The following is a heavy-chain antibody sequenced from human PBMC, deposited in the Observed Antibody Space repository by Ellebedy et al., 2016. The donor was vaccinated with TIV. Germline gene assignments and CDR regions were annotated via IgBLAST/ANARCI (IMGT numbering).Heavy chain of an antibody. Sequence: MPSETLSLTCTVSGGSISSYYWSWIRQPAGKGLEWIGRIYTSGSTNYNPSLKSRVTMSVDTSKNQFSLNLRSGTAADTAVYYCATRIRSLWFGEVLKNWGQGLLVTVSS. D-gene: IGHD3-10*01. CDR1: GGSISSYY. CDR2: IYTSGST. J-gene: IGHJ4*02. CDR3: ATRIRSLWFGEVLKN. V-gene: IGHV4-4*07.